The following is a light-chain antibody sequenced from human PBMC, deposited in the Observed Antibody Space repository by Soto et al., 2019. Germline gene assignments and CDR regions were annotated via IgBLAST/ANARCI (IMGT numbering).Light chain of an antibody. Sequence: EIVLTQSPATLSLSPGERSTLSCMASQSVSSNLAWYQQKPGQAPRLLIYGASTRATGIPARFSGSGSGTEFPLTISSLQSEDYAVYYCHQYNNWPPWTFGQGTKVDI. V-gene: IGKV3-15*01. J-gene: IGKJ1*01. CDR3: HQYNNWPPWT. CDR2: GAS. CDR1: QSVSSN.